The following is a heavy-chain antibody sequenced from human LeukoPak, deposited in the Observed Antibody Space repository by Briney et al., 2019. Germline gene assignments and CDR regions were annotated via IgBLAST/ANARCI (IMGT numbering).Heavy chain of an antibody. CDR2: ISTSGST. D-gene: IGHD6-13*01. J-gene: IGHJ4*02. CDR1: GGSISGDNYY. CDR3: ARGGFPGYSTSWFY. V-gene: IGHV4-61*02. Sequence: PSQTLSLTCTVSGGSISGDNYYWSWIRQPAGKGLEWIGRISTSGSTSYNPSLKSRVTISVDTSKKQFSLKVSSVTAADTAVYYCARGGFPGYSTSWFYWGQGTLVTVSS.